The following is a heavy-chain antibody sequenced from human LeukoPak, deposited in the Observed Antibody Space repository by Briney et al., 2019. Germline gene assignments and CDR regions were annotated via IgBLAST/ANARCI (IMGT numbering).Heavy chain of an antibody. Sequence: SETLSLTCTVSGDSISSDYWTWIRQPPGKGLEWIGCIYYSGSTNYNPSLKSRVTISVDTSKNQFSLKLSSVTAADTAAYYCAREGLYGDYVWSLDYWGQGTLVTVSS. CDR3: AREGLYGDYVWSLDY. CDR1: GDSISSDY. V-gene: IGHV4-59*01. J-gene: IGHJ4*02. D-gene: IGHD4-17*01. CDR2: IYYSGST.